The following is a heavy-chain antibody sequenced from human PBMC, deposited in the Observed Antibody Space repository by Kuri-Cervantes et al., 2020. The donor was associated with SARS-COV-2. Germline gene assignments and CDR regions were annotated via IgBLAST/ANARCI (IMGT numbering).Heavy chain of an antibody. CDR1: GFTFSSYW. V-gene: IGHV3-7*01. CDR3: ARDGTVYDILTAYYYGMDV. Sequence: GGSLRLSCAASGFTFSSYWMSWVRQAPGKGLEWVANIKQDGSEKYYVDSVKGRFTISRDNAKNSLYLQMNSLRAEDTAVYYCARDGTVYDILTAYYYGMDVWGQGTTVTVSS. J-gene: IGHJ6*02. CDR2: IKQDGSEK. D-gene: IGHD3-9*01.